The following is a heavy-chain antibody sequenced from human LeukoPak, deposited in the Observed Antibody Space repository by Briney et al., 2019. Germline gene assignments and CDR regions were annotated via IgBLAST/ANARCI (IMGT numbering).Heavy chain of an antibody. CDR3: AKDFTGARDY. J-gene: IGHJ4*02. Sequence: GGSLRLSCSASGFTFSRYAMSWVRQAPGKGLEWVSYISSSGSTIYYADSVKGLFTISRDNAKNTLYLQMNSLRAEDTALYYCAKDFTGARDYWGQGTLVTVSS. CDR2: ISSSGSTI. D-gene: IGHD7-27*01. CDR1: GFTFSRYA. V-gene: IGHV3-48*03.